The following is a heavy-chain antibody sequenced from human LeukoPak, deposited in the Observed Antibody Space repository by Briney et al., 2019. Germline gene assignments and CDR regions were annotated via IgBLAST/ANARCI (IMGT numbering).Heavy chain of an antibody. CDR1: GGTFSSYA. CDR2: IIPIFGTA. CDR3: ARVGTEYSSGWHDY. J-gene: IGHJ4*02. Sequence: SVKVSCKASGGTFSSYAISWVRQAPGQGLEWMGGIIPIFGTANYAQEFQGRVTITADESTSTAYMELSSLRSEDTAVYYCARVGTEYSSGWHDYWGQGTLVTVSS. D-gene: IGHD6-19*01. V-gene: IGHV1-69*01.